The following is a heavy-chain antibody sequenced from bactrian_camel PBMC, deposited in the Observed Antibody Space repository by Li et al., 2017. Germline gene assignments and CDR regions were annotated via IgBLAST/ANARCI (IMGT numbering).Heavy chain of an antibody. D-gene: IGHD6*01. CDR3: AARWSRCSSDWRDWDY. J-gene: IGHJ4*01. CDR1: GLTYSRYC. V-gene: IGHV3S56*01. Sequence: VQLVESGGGSVQAGGSLRLSCAASGLTYSRYCMGWFRQAPGKEREWVAHIISDGRPAVADSLKGRFTISSDDAKNTVHLQMSSLKPEDTSMYYCAARWSRCSSDWRDWDYWGQGTQV. CDR2: IISDGRP.